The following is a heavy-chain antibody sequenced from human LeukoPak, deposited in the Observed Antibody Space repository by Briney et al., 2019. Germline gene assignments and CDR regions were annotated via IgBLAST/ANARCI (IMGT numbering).Heavy chain of an antibody. CDR1: GFIFSTND. CDR2: ISASGNNA. J-gene: IGHJ4*02. Sequence: GGSLRLSCAVSGFIFSTNDMTWVRQAPGKGLEWLPSISASGNNAFYADSVKGRFTISRDNSKNTVFLQMDSLRAEDTATYYCAKNTGVWDYWGQGTLVTVSS. V-gene: IGHV3-23*01. CDR3: AKNTGVWDY. D-gene: IGHD1-1*01.